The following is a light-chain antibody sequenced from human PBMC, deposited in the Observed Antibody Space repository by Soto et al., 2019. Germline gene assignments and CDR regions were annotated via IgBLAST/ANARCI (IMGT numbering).Light chain of an antibody. CDR2: GAS. CDR1: QSVSSAY. CDR3: QQYGRSPPSVT. J-gene: IGKJ5*01. Sequence: EIVLTQSPGTLSLSPGERVTLSCRASQSVSSAYLAWYQQKRGQAPRLLIYGASNRATGIPDRFSGSGSGTDFTLNISRLDPEDFAVYYCQQYGRSPPSVTFGQGTRLEIK. V-gene: IGKV3-20*01.